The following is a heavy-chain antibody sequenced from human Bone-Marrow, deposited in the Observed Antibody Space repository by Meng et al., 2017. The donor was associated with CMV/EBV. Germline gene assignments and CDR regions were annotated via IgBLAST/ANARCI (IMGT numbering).Heavy chain of an antibody. D-gene: IGHD6-13*01. CDR2: VYYSGST. Sequence: SETLSLTCTVSGGSISSYYWSWIRQPPGKGLEWIGYVYYSGSTNYNPSLKSRVTISVDTSKNQFSPKLSSVTAADTAVYYCARDPYSRSWGGWFDPWGQGTLVTVSS. CDR1: GGSISSYY. J-gene: IGHJ5*02. CDR3: ARDPYSRSWGGWFDP. V-gene: IGHV4-59*01.